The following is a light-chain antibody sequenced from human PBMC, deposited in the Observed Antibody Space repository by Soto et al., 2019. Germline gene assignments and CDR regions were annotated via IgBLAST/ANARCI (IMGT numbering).Light chain of an antibody. CDR3: QQRSNWPRALT. CDR2: DAS. J-gene: IGKJ4*01. Sequence: EIVLTQSPSTLSLSPGERAILSCRASQSVSSYLAWYQQKPGQAPRLLIYDASNRATGITARFSGSWSGTDFTLTISSLEPEDFAVYYCQQRSNWPRALTFGGGTKVEIK. CDR1: QSVSSY. V-gene: IGKV3-11*01.